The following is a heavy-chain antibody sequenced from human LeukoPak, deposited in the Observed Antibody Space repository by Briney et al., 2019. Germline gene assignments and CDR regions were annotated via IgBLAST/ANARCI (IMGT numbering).Heavy chain of an antibody. CDR3: AREGPRGNSQFDY. D-gene: IGHD2/OR15-2a*01. CDR1: GFTFRNHG. CDR2: IWYDGSKQ. V-gene: IGHV3-33*01. J-gene: IGHJ4*02. Sequence: GGSLRLSCTASGFTFRNHGMHWVRQAPGKGLEWVAVIWYDGSKQFYADSVKGRFTISRDNSENTLSLQMNSLRAEDTAVYYCAREGPRGNSQFDYWGQGTLVTVSS.